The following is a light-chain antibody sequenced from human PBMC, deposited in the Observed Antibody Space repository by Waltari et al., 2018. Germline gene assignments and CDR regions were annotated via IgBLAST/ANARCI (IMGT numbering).Light chain of an antibody. Sequence: QSALTQPASVSGSPGQSITISCTGTTRDVGGYNYVSWYQKHPGKAPKLIIYDVSNRPSGVSNRFSGSKSGNTASLTISGLQAEDEADYYCSSYTSSSTRVVFGGGTKLTVL. CDR1: TRDVGGYNY. V-gene: IGLV2-14*03. CDR2: DVS. CDR3: SSYTSSSTRVV. J-gene: IGLJ2*01.